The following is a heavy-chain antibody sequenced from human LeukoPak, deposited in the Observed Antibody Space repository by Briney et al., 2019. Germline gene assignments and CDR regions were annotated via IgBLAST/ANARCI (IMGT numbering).Heavy chain of an antibody. CDR3: ARELPAAILRLDPGLDH. V-gene: IGHV3-74*01. D-gene: IGHD2-2*01. CDR1: GFTFSSYW. CDR2: INSDGSST. J-gene: IGHJ4*02. Sequence: GGSLRLSCAASGFTFSSYWMHWVRQAPGKGLVWVSRINSDGSSTSYADSVKGRFTISRDNAKNTLYLQMNSLRAEDTAVYYCARELPAAILRLDPGLDHWGQGTLVTVSS.